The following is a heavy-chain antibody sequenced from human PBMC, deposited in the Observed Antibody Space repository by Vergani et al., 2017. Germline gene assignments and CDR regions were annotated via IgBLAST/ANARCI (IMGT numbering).Heavy chain of an antibody. D-gene: IGHD2-2*02. CDR1: GFTFSSYW. J-gene: IGHJ6*03. CDR2: IKQDGSEK. V-gene: IGHV3-7*01. CDR3: ATDLMIAAIDYYDMDV. Sequence: EVQLVESGGGLVKPGGSLRLSCAASGFTFSSYWMSWVRQAPGKGLEWVANIKQDGSEKYYVDSVKGRFTISRDNAKNSLYLQMNSLRAEDTAVYSWATDLMIAAIDYYDMDVWGKGTTVTVSS.